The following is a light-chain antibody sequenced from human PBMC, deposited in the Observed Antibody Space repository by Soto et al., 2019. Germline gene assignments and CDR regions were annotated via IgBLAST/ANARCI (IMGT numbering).Light chain of an antibody. V-gene: IGLV1-44*01. Sequence: QSVLTQPHSASRTPGHRVTIFCSGSSSNIGTSSVHWFQQLPGTAPKLLISTTNQRPSGVPERFSGSKSGTSASLAISGLQSEDEADYYCAAWDDSLNGHVFGTGTKVTVL. J-gene: IGLJ1*01. CDR3: AAWDDSLNGHV. CDR1: SSNIGTSS. CDR2: TTN.